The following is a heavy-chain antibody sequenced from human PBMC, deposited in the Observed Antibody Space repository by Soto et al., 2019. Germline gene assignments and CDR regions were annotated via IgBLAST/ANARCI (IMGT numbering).Heavy chain of an antibody. D-gene: IGHD6-19*01. J-gene: IGHJ5*02. Sequence: SETPSLTCTVSGGSISSSSYYWGWIRQPPGKGLEWIGSIYYSGSTYYNPSLKSRVTISVDTSKNQFSLKLSSVTAADTAVYYCARQGGWEYNWFDPWGQGTLVTVSS. CDR1: GGSISSSSYY. V-gene: IGHV4-39*01. CDR3: ARQGGWEYNWFDP. CDR2: IYYSGST.